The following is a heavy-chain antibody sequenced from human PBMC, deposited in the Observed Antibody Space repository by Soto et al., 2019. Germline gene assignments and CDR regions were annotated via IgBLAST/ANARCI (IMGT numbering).Heavy chain of an antibody. Sequence: HPGGSLRLSCAASGFTVSSNYMSWVRQAPGKGLEWVSIIYSGGSTYYADSVKGRFTISRDNSKNTLYLQMNSLRAEDTALYYCARGRVVTSVDAFDVWGQGTMVTVSS. D-gene: IGHD2-15*01. CDR3: ARGRVVTSVDAFDV. CDR2: IYSGGST. CDR1: GFTVSSNY. J-gene: IGHJ3*01. V-gene: IGHV3-53*01.